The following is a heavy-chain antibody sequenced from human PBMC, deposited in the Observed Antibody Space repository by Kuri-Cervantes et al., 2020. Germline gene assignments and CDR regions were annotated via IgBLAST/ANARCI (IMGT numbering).Heavy chain of an antibody. CDR3: ARMDFEYSMSE. J-gene: IGHJ4*02. CDR2: ISHSGSA. CDR1: GGSVSSINW. V-gene: IGHV4-4*02. D-gene: IGHD2/OR15-2a*01. Sequence: SQTLSLTCAVSGGSVSSINWWSWVRQPPGKGLEWIGEISHSGSANYNPSLKSRVTISVDTSKNQFSLKLSSVTAADTAVYYCARMDFEYSMSEWGQGALVTVSS.